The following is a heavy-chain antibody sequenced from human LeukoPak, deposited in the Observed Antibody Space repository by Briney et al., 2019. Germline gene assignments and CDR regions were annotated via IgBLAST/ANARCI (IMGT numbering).Heavy chain of an antibody. CDR1: GFTVSSNY. V-gene: IGHV3-53*01. Sequence: GGSLRLSCAASGFTVSSNYMSWVRQAPGKGLEWVSVIYSGGSTYYADSVKGRFTISRDNSKNTPYLQMNSLRAEDTAVYYCAREDVDYDSSGYVYWGQGTLVTVSS. CDR2: IYSGGST. D-gene: IGHD3-22*01. CDR3: AREDVDYDSSGYVY. J-gene: IGHJ4*02.